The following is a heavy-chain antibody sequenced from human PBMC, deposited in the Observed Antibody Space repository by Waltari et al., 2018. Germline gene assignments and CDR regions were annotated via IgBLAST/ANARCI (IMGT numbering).Heavy chain of an antibody. D-gene: IGHD6-13*01. CDR2: INHRGST. Sequence: QVQLQQWGAGLLKPSETLSLTCAVYGGSFSGYYWSWIRQPPGKGLECIGEINHRGSTNYNPSLKSRFTISLDTSKNQFSLKLSSVTAADTAVYYCARSGYSSSWYSGYWGQGTLVTVSS. V-gene: IGHV4-34*01. CDR3: ARSGYSSSWYSGY. CDR1: GGSFSGYY. J-gene: IGHJ4*02.